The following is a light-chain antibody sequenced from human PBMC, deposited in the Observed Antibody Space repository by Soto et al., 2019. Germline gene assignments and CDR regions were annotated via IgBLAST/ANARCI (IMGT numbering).Light chain of an antibody. CDR2: GAS. V-gene: IGKV3-20*01. CDR3: QQHDILPIT. J-gene: IGKJ5*01. Sequence: EVVLTQSPGTLSLSPGARASLSCGASRTLSRYFLAWYQHKPGQAPRLLISGASRRATGIPARFSGAGSGTDVTLTSSRLEPEDFALYYCQQHDILPITFGQGTRLDIK. CDR1: RTLSRYF.